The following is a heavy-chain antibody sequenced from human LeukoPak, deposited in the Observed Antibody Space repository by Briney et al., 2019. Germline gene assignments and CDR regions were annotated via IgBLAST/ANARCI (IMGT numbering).Heavy chain of an antibody. CDR1: GYSISSGYY. Sequence: SETLSLTCAVSGYSISSGYYWGWIRQPPGKGLEWIGSIYHSGSTYYNPSLKSRVTISVDTSKNQFSLKLSSVTAADTAVYYCARQGYCSSTSCYNRGFFDYWGQGTLVTVSS. V-gene: IGHV4-38-2*01. CDR3: ARQGYCSSTSCYNRGFFDY. D-gene: IGHD2-2*01. J-gene: IGHJ4*02. CDR2: IYHSGST.